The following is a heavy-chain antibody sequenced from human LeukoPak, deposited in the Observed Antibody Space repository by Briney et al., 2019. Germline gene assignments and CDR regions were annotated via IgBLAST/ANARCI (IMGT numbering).Heavy chain of an antibody. CDR2: ISSSSSTI. V-gene: IGHV3-48*01. Sequence: GGSLRLSCAASGFTFSSYSMNWVRQAPGKGLEWVSYISSSSSTIYYADFVKGRFTISRDNARNSLYLQMNSLRAEDTAVFYCARQSPLDLYFDYWGQGTLVTVSS. CDR3: ARQSPLDLYFDY. J-gene: IGHJ4*02. D-gene: IGHD1-1*01. CDR1: GFTFSSYS.